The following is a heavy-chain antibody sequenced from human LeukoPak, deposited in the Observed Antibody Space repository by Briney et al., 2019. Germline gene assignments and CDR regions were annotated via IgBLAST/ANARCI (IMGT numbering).Heavy chain of an antibody. CDR3: ARGIYRDYEGDY. CDR2: MNPNSGNT. D-gene: IGHD4-17*01. Sequence: GSLKVSCTASGYTFTSYDIHWVRQATGQGLEWMGWMNPNSGNTGYAQKVQGRLTMTRNTSISTAYMELSSLRSEDTAVYYCARGIYRDYEGDYWRQGPLVRLS. J-gene: IGHJ4*02. CDR1: GYTFTSYD. V-gene: IGHV1-8*01.